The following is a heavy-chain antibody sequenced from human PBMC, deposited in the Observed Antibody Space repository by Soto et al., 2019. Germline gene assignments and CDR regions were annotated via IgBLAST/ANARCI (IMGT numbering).Heavy chain of an antibody. J-gene: IGHJ6*03. CDR3: ARAGTTVTTLGYYYYMDV. Sequence: ASVKVSCKASGYTFTSYDINWVRQATGQGLEWMGWMNPNSGNTGYAQKFQGRVTMTRNTSISTAYMELSSLRSEDTAVYYCARAGTTVTTLGYYYYMDVWGKGTTVTVSS. V-gene: IGHV1-8*01. CDR1: GYTFTSYD. CDR2: MNPNSGNT. D-gene: IGHD4-17*01.